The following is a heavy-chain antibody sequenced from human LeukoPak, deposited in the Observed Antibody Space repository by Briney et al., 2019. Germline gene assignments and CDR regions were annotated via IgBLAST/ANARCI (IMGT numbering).Heavy chain of an antibody. CDR2: IYYSGST. J-gene: IGHJ4*02. D-gene: IGHD5-18*01. V-gene: IGHV4-39*07. Sequence: SETLSLTCTVSGGSISSSSYYWGWIRQPPGKGLEWIGSIYYSGSTYYNPSLKSRVTISVDTSKNQFSLKLSSVTAADTAVYYCARGVRDTAMVRDKSFDYWGQGTLVTVSS. CDR1: GGSISSSSYY. CDR3: ARGVRDTAMVRDKSFDY.